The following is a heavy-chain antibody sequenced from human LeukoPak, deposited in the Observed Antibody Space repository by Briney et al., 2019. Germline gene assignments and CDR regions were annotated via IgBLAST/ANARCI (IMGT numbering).Heavy chain of an antibody. J-gene: IGHJ3*02. CDR2: ISGSGGST. Sequence: PGGSLRLSCAASGFTFSSYAMSWVRQAPGKGLEWVSAISGSGGSTYYADSVKGRFTISRDNSKNTLYLQMNSLRAEDTAVYYCAKDLGGAAAGNDAFDIWGQGTMVTVSS. V-gene: IGHV3-23*01. D-gene: IGHD6-13*01. CDR1: GFTFSSYA. CDR3: AKDLGGAAAGNDAFDI.